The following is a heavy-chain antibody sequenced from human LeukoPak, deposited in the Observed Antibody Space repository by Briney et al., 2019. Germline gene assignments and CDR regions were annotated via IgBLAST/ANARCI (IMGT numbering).Heavy chain of an antibody. D-gene: IGHD2-21*02. Sequence: SETLSLTCTVSGGSISSYYWSWIRQPAGKGLEWIGRIYTSGSTYYNPSLKSRVTMSVDTSKNQFSLKLSSVTAADTAVYYCARFRMGDRGYYYYYMDVWGKGTTVTVSS. V-gene: IGHV4-4*07. CDR1: GGSISSYY. CDR2: IYTSGST. J-gene: IGHJ6*03. CDR3: ARFRMGDRGYYYYYMDV.